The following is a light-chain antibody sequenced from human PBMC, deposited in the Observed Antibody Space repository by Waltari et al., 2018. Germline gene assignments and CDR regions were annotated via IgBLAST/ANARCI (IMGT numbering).Light chain of an antibody. CDR3: SSYAGNTRLV. V-gene: IGLV2-8*01. CDR1: RSDVGGYKL. J-gene: IGLJ1*01. CDR2: EVS. Sequence: QSALTQPPSASGSPGQSVTITCTGTRSDVGGYKLVSWYQQFPGKAPKLLISEVSDLPSGVPSRFSVSKSGNTASLTVSGLQAEDEADYYCSSYAGNTRLVFGTGTRVTV.